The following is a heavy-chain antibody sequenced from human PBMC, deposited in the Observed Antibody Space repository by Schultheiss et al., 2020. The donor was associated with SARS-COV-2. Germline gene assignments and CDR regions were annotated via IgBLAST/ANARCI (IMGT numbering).Heavy chain of an antibody. J-gene: IGHJ4*02. CDR3: AKGYVSPTNGGSYCYAFDF. Sequence: GESLKISCAASGFTFSHYGMHWVRQAPGKGLEWVANIWYDGSDKYYADSVKGRFTISRDNSKNTLYLHMNSLRAEDTAVYYCAKGYVSPTNGGSYCYAFDFWGQGTLVTVSS. CDR2: IWYDGSDK. D-gene: IGHD2-21*02. CDR1: GFTFSHYG. V-gene: IGHV3-33*06.